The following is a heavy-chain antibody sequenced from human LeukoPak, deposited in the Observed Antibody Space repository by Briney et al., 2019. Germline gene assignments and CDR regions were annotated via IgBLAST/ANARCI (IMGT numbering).Heavy chain of an antibody. CDR3: ARCGTPNNYYGYGVDV. D-gene: IGHD1-26*01. CDR2: ISVSSSYT. J-gene: IGHJ6*02. Sequence: PGGSLRLSCAASGFTFSDYYMSWIRQAPGKGLEWISYISVSSSYTNYADSVKGRFTISRDNAKNSLYLQMISLRAEDTAVYYCARCGTPNNYYGYGVDVWGQGTTVIVSS. V-gene: IGHV3-11*03. CDR1: GFTFSDYY.